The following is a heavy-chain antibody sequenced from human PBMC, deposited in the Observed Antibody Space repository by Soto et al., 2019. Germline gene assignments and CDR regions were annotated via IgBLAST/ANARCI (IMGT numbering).Heavy chain of an antibody. D-gene: IGHD6-25*01. CDR2: ISSSSSYI. CDR1: GFTFSSYS. Sequence: EVQLVESGGGLVKPGGSLRLSCAASGFTFSSYSMNWVRQAPGKGLEWVSSISSSSSYIYYADSVRGRFTNSRDNDENSLYLQMNSPRAEDTAVYYCARMGSQRYYYYGMDVWGQGTTVTVSS. V-gene: IGHV3-21*01. J-gene: IGHJ6*02. CDR3: ARMGSQRYYYYGMDV.